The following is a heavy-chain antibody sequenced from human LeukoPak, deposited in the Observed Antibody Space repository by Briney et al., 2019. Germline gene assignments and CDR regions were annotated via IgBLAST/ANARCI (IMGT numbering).Heavy chain of an antibody. V-gene: IGHV3-7*01. CDR1: GFTLKNYW. D-gene: IGHD3-3*01. Sequence: GGSLRLSCAASGFTLKNYWMSWVRQAPGKGLEWVANINQDGSEKYYVDSVKGRLTISKDNAKNSLYLQMNSLRAEDTAVYYCARDQGFSYYYYYMDVWGKGTTVTVSS. J-gene: IGHJ6*03. CDR2: INQDGSEK. CDR3: ARDQGFSYYYYYMDV.